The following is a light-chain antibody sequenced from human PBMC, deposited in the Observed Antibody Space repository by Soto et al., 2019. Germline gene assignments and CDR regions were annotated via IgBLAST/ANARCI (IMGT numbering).Light chain of an antibody. J-gene: IGKJ5*01. CDR2: AAS. V-gene: IGKV1-9*01. CDR1: QGISSY. CDR3: QRYDNLTQIT. Sequence: IQLTQSPSSLSASVGDRVTITCRASQGISSYLAWYQQKPGEAPKLLIYAASTLQSGVPSRFSGSGSGTDFTLTISSLQPEDIATYYCQRYDNLTQITFGQGTRLEIK.